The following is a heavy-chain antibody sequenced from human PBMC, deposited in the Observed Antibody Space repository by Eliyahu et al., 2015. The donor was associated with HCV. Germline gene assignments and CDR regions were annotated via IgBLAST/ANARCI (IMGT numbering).Heavy chain of an antibody. Sequence: EVQLVESGGGLVQPGGSLRLSCAASGFXFXRFKMNWVRQAPGKGLEWISYISSSGGTIHYADSVKGRFTISRDNDKNLLYLEMNSLRAEDTAVFYCARDSGVETAMVDYWGQGTLVTVSS. CDR2: ISSSGGTI. CDR1: GFXFXRFK. CDR3: ARDSGVETAMVDY. J-gene: IGHJ4*02. V-gene: IGHV3-48*01. D-gene: IGHD5-18*01.